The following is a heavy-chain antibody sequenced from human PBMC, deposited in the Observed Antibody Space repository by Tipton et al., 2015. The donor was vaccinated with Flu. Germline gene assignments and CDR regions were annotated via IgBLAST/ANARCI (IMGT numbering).Heavy chain of an antibody. CDR1: GGSISNYY. CDR2: IYYSGST. D-gene: IGHD6-19*01. CDR3: ARNLYSSGWLLGY. V-gene: IGHV4-59*01. Sequence: TLSLTCTVSGGSISNYYWSWIRQPPGKGLEWIGYIYYSGSTNYNSSLKSRVTISVDTSKNQFSLKLTSVTAADTAVYYCARNLYSSGWLLGYWGQGTLVAVSS. J-gene: IGHJ4*02.